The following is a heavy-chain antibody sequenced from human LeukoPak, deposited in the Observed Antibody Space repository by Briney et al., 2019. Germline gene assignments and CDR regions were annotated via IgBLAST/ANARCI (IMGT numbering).Heavy chain of an antibody. D-gene: IGHD5-18*01. J-gene: IGHJ3*02. CDR2: TRNKANSYTT. V-gene: IGHV3-72*01. Sequence: VPPGGSLGLSCAASGFTFSDHYMAWVRPAPGKGLEWVGPTRNKANSYTTEYAASVKGRFTISRDDSKNSLYLQMNSLKTEDTAVYYCARSPSYPRADAFDIWGQGTMVTVSS. CDR3: ARSPSYPRADAFDI. CDR1: GFTFSDHY.